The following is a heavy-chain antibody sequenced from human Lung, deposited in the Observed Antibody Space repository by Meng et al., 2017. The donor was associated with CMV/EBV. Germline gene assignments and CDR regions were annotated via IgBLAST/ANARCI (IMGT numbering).Heavy chain of an antibody. CDR1: GFTFSSFW. CDR2: IKQDESEI. Sequence: GGSXRLXCAASGFTFSSFWMAWVRQAPGKGLEWVGNIKQDESEIQYVGSVKGRFTITRDNAKNSLFLQMNSLRAEDTAVYYCARSMLEVNRYYYGMDVWGEGTXVTGAS. D-gene: IGHD1-1*01. V-gene: IGHV3-7*01. J-gene: IGHJ6*04. CDR3: ARSMLEVNRYYYGMDV.